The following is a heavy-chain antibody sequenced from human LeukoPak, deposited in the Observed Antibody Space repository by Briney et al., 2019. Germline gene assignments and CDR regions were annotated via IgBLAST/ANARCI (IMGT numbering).Heavy chain of an antibody. Sequence: SETLSLTCTVSGGSISSYYWSWIRQPPGKGLEWSGYIYYSGSTNYNPSLKSRVTISVDTSKNQFSLKLTSVTAADTAVYYCARAFYSAYYFDYWGQGTLVTVSS. V-gene: IGHV4-59*01. CDR1: GGSISSYY. CDR3: ARAFYSAYYFDY. CDR2: IYYSGST. D-gene: IGHD4-11*01. J-gene: IGHJ4*02.